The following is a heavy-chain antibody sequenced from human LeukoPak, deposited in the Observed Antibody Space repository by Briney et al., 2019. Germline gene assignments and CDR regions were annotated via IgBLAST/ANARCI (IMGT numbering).Heavy chain of an antibody. Sequence: GSLRLSCAASGFTFSSYSMSWVRQAPGKGLEWVSVISGSGGSSFSVDSVKGRFTISRDNSKNTLYLQMNSLRAEDTAVYYCAKESAYCGSDCRSLSDHWGQGTPVTVSS. CDR1: GFTFSSYS. CDR2: ISGSGGSS. V-gene: IGHV3-23*01. J-gene: IGHJ4*02. CDR3: AKESAYCGSDCRSLSDH. D-gene: IGHD2-21*02.